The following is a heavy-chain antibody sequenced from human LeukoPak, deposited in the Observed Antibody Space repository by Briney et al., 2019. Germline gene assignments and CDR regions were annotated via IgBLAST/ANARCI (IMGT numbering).Heavy chain of an antibody. D-gene: IGHD6-19*01. Sequence: GGSLRLSCAASGFTFSTYWMHWVRQAPGKGLVWVSRINSDGSSTTYADSAKGRFTISRDNAKNTLYLQMNSLRAEDTAVYYCARVINSGWLGELSDWGQGTLVTVSS. CDR2: INSDGSST. V-gene: IGHV3-74*01. CDR1: GFTFSTYW. CDR3: ARVINSGWLGELSD. J-gene: IGHJ4*02.